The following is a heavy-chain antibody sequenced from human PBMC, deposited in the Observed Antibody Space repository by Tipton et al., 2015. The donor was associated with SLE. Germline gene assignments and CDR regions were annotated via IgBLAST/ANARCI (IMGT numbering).Heavy chain of an antibody. CDR3: AGTDDYTGYAYCYFDL. CDR1: GGSVSSSGKY. J-gene: IGHJ2*01. Sequence: SGGSVSSSGKYWGWVRQSPGKGLEWIGSVHFSGSTYYKPSLKSRVTLSLDTPKNQFSLHLNSVTAADTAVYYCAGTDDYTGYAYCYFDLWGRGTLVTVSS. D-gene: IGHD5-24*01. V-gene: IGHV4-39*07. CDR2: VHFSGST.